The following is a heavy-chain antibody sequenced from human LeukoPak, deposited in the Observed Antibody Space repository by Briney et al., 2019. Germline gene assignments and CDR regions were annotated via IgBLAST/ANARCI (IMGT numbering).Heavy chain of an antibody. CDR3: ARRTPYDRTWAY. CDR2: INPNSGGT. CDR1: GYTFTGYY. J-gene: IGHJ4*02. Sequence: ASVKVSCKASGYTFTGYYMHWVRQAPGQGLEWMGWINPNSGGTNYAQKFQGRVTMTRDTSISTAYMELSRLRSDDTAVYYCARRTPYDRTWAYWGQGTLVTVSS. D-gene: IGHD3-22*01. V-gene: IGHV1-2*02.